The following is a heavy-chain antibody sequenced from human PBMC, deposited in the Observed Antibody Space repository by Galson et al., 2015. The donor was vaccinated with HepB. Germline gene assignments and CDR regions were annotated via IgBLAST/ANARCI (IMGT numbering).Heavy chain of an antibody. D-gene: IGHD6-19*01. CDR2: IYYSGST. V-gene: IGHV4-59*01. J-gene: IGHJ5*02. CDR1: GGSISSYY. Sequence: TLSLTCTVSGGSISSYYWSWIRQPPGKGLEWIGYIYYSGSTNYNPSLKSRVTISVDTSKNQFSLKLSSVTAADTAVYYCARAAWYSSGRVGFDPWGQGTLVTVSS. CDR3: ARAAWYSSGRVGFDP.